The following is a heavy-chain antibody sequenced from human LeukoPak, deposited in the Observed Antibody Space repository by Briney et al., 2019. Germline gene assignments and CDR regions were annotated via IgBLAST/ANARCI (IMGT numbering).Heavy chain of an antibody. Sequence: SVKVSCKASGGTFSSYAISWVRQAPGQGLEWMGRIIPILGIANYAQKFQGRVTITADKSTSTAYMELSSLRSEDTAVYYCARGRQLWAGNYYYYMDVWGKGTTVTVSS. J-gene: IGHJ6*03. CDR3: ARGRQLWAGNYYYYMDV. CDR2: IIPILGIA. V-gene: IGHV1-69*04. CDR1: GGTFSSYA. D-gene: IGHD5-18*01.